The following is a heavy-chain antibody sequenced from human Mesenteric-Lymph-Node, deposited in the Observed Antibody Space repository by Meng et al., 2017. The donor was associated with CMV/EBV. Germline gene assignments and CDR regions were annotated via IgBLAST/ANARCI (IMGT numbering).Heavy chain of an antibody. CDR2: IRSKAYGGTT. Sequence: GESLKISCEASGFTFGDYAMSWVRQAPGKGLEWVGFIRSKAYGGTTEYAASVKGRFTISRDDSKSIAYLQMNSLKTEDTAVYYCTRNHYGLDYWGQGTLVTVSS. V-gene: IGHV3-49*04. D-gene: IGHD3-16*01. CDR3: TRNHYGLDY. CDR1: GFTFGDYA. J-gene: IGHJ4*02.